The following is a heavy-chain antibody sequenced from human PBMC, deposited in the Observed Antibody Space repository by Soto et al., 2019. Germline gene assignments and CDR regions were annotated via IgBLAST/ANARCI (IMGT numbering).Heavy chain of an antibody. CDR2: ISGSGGST. J-gene: IGHJ5*02. Sequence: GSLILSGAASGSTFSGYAMSWVRQAPGKGLEWVSAISGSGGSTYYADSVKVRFTIARDNCKNTLYLQMNSLRAEDTAVYYCAKWALMVSWFDPWGQGTLVTVSS. D-gene: IGHD2-8*01. CDR1: GSTFSGYA. V-gene: IGHV3-23*01. CDR3: AKWALMVSWFDP.